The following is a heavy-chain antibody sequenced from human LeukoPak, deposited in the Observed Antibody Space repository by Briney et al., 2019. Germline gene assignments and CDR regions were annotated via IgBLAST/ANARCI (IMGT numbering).Heavy chain of an antibody. D-gene: IGHD1-14*01. CDR1: GGSPRTYS. V-gene: IGHV4-59*08. J-gene: IGHJ6*03. CDR2: FFYNGTT. CDR3: ARHPTGLSAMDV. Sequence: PSETLSLTCTVSGGSPRTYSWSWIRQSPGNGLEWIGCFFYNGTTTYNPSLKSRVTVSVDTSTHQFSLKLSSVTGADTAVYYCARHPTGLSAMDVWGKGTTVAVSS.